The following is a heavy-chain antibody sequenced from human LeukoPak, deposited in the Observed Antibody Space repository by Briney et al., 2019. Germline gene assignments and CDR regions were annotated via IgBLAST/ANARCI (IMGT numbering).Heavy chain of an antibody. CDR2: IYYTGST. V-gene: IGHV4-59*04. J-gene: IGHJ4*02. CDR3: VKSGGYGLIDY. D-gene: IGHD6-19*01. Sequence: SETLSLTCTISGASIDSYYWSWIRQPPGKGLEWIGNIYYTGSTYYNASLQSRVTISIDMSKNQFSLRLSSVTAADTAMYYCVKSGGYGLIDYWGQGTLVTVSS. CDR1: GASIDSYY.